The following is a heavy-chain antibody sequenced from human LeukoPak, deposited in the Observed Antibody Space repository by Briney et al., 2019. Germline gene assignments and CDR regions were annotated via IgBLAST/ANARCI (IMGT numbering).Heavy chain of an antibody. CDR3: ARDSDPLRFLEWLSYNWFDP. CDR2: ISAYNGNT. J-gene: IGHJ5*02. D-gene: IGHD3-3*01. CDR1: GCTFTSYG. V-gene: IGHV1-18*01. Sequence: GASVKVSCKASGCTFTSYGISWVRQAPGQGLEWMGWISAYNGNTNYAQKLQGRVTMTTDTSTSTAYMELRSLRSDDTAVYYCARDSDPLRFLEWLSYNWFDPWGQGTLVTVSS.